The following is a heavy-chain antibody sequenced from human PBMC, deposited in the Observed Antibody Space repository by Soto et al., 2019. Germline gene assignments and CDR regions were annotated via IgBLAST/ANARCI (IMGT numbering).Heavy chain of an antibody. V-gene: IGHV1-46*01. J-gene: IGHJ5*02. CDR1: GYTFTSHY. CDR3: ARDPRSAHFPGFWFDP. Sequence: QVQLVQSGAEVKKPGASVKVSCKASGYTFTSHYMHWVRQAPGQGLEWMGVINPNGGSTIYAQKFQGRVSVASDTSTSTVYMELSSLRSEDTALYYCARDPRSAHFPGFWFDPWGQGTLVTVSS. CDR2: INPNGGST.